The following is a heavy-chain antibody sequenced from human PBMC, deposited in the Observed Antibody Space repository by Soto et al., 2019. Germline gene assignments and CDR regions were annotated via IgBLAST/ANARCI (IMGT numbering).Heavy chain of an antibody. J-gene: IGHJ1*01. V-gene: IGHV3-66*01. Sequence: EVQLVESGGGLVQPGGSLRLSCAASGFTVSSNYMSWVRQAPGKGLEWVSIIYSGGNTYYADSVKGRFTISRDNSKXTXYXXMNSLRAEDKAVYYCARVEAVTMVRGVISDGYFQHWGQGTLVTVSS. CDR2: IYSGGNT. CDR3: ARVEAVTMVRGVISDGYFQH. D-gene: IGHD3-10*01. CDR1: GFTVSSNY.